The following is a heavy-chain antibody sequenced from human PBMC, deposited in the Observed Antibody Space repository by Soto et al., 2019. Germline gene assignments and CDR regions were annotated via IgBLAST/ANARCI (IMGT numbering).Heavy chain of an antibody. Sequence: QVQLVESGGGVVQPGRSLRLSCAASGFTFSRYAMHWVRQAPGMGLEWVAVISYDGSNKYYADSVKGRFTISRDNSKNTLYLQMNGLRAEYTAEYYCARDRADYYYGSGPFDPWGQGTLVTVSS. CDR3: ARDRADYYYGSGPFDP. CDR1: GFTFSRYA. J-gene: IGHJ5*02. D-gene: IGHD3-10*01. V-gene: IGHV3-30-3*01. CDR2: ISYDGSNK.